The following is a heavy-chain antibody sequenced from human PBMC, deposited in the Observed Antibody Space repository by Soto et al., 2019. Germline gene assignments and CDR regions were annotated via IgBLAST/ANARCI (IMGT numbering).Heavy chain of an antibody. CDR2: TYYRSKWYN. V-gene: IGHV6-1*01. CDR3: ARDIVVVTALDYYYYGMDF. J-gene: IGHJ6*02. CDR1: GDSVSSNSAA. Sequence: PSQTLSLTCAISGDSVSSNSAAWNWIRQSPSRGLEWLGRTYYRSKWYNDYAVSVKSRITINPDTSKNQFSLQLNSVTPEDTAVYYCARDIVVVTALDYYYYGMDFWGQGTTVTV. D-gene: IGHD2-21*02.